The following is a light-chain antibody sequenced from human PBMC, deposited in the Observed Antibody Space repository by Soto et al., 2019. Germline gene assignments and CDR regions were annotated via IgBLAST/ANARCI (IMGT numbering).Light chain of an antibody. V-gene: IGLV2-11*01. CDR2: DVS. CDR3: QSYDSTLSARYV. J-gene: IGLJ1*01. CDR1: TSDVGGYNY. Sequence: QSVLTQPRSVSGSPGQSVTISCTGTTSDVGGYNYVSWYQQHPGKAPKLMIYDVSKRPSGVPDRFSGSKSGNTASLTISGLQAEDEADYYCQSYDSTLSARYVFGTGTKLTVL.